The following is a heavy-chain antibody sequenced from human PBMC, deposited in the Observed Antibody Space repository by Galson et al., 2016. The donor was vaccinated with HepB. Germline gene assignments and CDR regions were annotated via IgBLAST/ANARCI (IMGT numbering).Heavy chain of an antibody. CDR3: TRDTCDGGNCYSVY. CDR2: VYTGRGT. V-gene: IGHV3-66*01. CDR1: EFSVSGNY. Sequence: SLRLSCAASEFSVSGNYLSWVRQAPGKGLEWVSVVYTGRGTFYADSVKGRFTVSTDTSTNTLSLQMNGLRAEDTALYYCTRDTCDGGNCYSVYWGQGALVTFAS. D-gene: IGHD4-23*01. J-gene: IGHJ4*02.